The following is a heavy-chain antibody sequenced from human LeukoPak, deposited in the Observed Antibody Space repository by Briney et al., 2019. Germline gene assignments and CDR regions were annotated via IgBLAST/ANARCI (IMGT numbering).Heavy chain of an antibody. V-gene: IGHV1-69*05. CDR2: IIPIFGIA. Sequence: SVKVSCRASGGTFSSYAISWVRQAPGQGLEWMGRIIPIFGIANYAQKFQGRVTITTDESTSTAYMELSSLRSEDTAVYYCARDLRYYYDSSGYYYFDPWGQGTLVTVSS. CDR3: ARDLRYYYDSSGYYYFDP. D-gene: IGHD3-22*01. J-gene: IGHJ5*02. CDR1: GGTFSSYA.